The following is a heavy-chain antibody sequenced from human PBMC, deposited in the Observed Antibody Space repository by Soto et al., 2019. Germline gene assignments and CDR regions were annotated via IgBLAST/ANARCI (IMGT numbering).Heavy chain of an antibody. CDR1: GGSFSGHY. J-gene: IGHJ6*02. CDR3: ARITWKHDPTRKKDYFYGMDV. CDR2: INHSGST. V-gene: IGHV4-34*01. D-gene: IGHD1-1*01. Sequence: SETLSLTCAVYGGSFSGHYWSWIRQHPGKGLEWIGEINHSGSTNYNPSLKSRVTISVDTSKNQFSLKLSSVTAEDTAMYYCARITWKHDPTRKKDYFYGMDVWGQGTTVTVSS.